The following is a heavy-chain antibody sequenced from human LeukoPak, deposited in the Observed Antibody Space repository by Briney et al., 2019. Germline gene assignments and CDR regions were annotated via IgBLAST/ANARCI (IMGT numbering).Heavy chain of an antibody. CDR1: GFTFGSYG. Sequence: QAGGSLRLSCAASGFTFGSYGMSWVRQAPGKGLEWVSSISASGDSTYHADSVKGRFTISRDNSKNTLYLQMNSLRVEDTAVYYCAKVDGSGSYYNPYFDYWGQGTLVTVSS. V-gene: IGHV3-23*01. D-gene: IGHD3-10*01. CDR3: AKVDGSGSYYNPYFDY. J-gene: IGHJ4*02. CDR2: ISASGDST.